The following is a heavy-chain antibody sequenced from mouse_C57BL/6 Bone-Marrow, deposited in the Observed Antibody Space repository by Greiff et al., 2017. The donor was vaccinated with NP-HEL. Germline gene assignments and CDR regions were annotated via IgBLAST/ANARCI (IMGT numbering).Heavy chain of an antibody. CDR1: GYTFTSYW. J-gene: IGHJ3*01. V-gene: IGHV1-64*01. CDR2: IHPNSGST. D-gene: IGHD2-1*01. CDR3: ARGGIYYGNLAWFAY. Sequence: QVQLQQPGAELVKPGASVKLSCKASGYTFTSYWMHWVQQRPGQGLEWIGMIHPNSGSTNYNEKFKSKATLTVDKSSSTAYMQLSSLTSEDSAVYYCARGGIYYGNLAWFAYWGQGTLVTVSS.